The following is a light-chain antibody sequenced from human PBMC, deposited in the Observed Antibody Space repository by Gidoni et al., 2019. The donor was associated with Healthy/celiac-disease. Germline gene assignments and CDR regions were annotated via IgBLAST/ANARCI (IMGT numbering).Light chain of an antibody. J-gene: IGLJ2*01. CDR1: SSDVGGYTY. V-gene: IGLV2-8*01. Sequence: QSALTRPPSASGTPGQSVTISCTGTSSDVGGYTYVSWYQQHPGNAHQFMIDEVSKRPSGVPVRFSGSKSGNTASLTVSGLQAEDEAYYSCSSYAGSNILIFGGGTKLTVL. CDR2: EVS. CDR3: SSYAGSNILI.